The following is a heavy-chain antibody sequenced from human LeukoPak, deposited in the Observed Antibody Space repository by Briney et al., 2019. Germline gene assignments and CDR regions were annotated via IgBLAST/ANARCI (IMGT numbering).Heavy chain of an antibody. CDR1: GGSISSYY. D-gene: IGHD2-2*02. CDR2: TYYSGST. J-gene: IGHJ3*02. Sequence: SETLSLTCTVSGGSISSYYWSWIRQPPGKGLEWIGYTYYSGSTNYNPSLKSRVTISVDTSKNQFSLKLSSVTAADTAVYYCARPISVSGSYDAFDIWGQGTMVTVSS. CDR3: ARPISVSGSYDAFDI. V-gene: IGHV4-59*08.